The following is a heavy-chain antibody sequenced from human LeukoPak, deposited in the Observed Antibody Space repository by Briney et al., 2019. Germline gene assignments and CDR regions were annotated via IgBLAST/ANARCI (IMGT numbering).Heavy chain of an antibody. D-gene: IGHD4-17*01. Sequence: PSETLSLTCTVSGGSISSYYWSWIRQPPGKGLEWIGYIYYSGSTNYNPSLKSRVTISVDTSKNQFSLKLSPVTAADTAVYYCARGHGDSDPFDYWGQGTLVTVSS. CDR1: GGSISSYY. CDR2: IYYSGST. CDR3: ARGHGDSDPFDY. V-gene: IGHV4-59*01. J-gene: IGHJ4*02.